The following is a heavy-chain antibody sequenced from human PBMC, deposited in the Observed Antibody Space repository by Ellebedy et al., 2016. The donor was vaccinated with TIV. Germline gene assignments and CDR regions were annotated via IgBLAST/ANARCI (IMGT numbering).Heavy chain of an antibody. CDR2: ISAYNGNT. CDR3: ARGTEYGSNHHHNSWFDP. J-gene: IGHJ5*02. CDR1: GYTFTGYY. D-gene: IGHD1-26*01. Sequence: ASVKVSXXASGYTFTGYYMHWVRQAPGQGLEWMGWISAYNGNTNYAQKLQGRVTMTTDTSTSTAYMELRSLRSDDTAVYYCARGTEYGSNHHHNSWFDPWGQGTLVTVSS. V-gene: IGHV1-18*04.